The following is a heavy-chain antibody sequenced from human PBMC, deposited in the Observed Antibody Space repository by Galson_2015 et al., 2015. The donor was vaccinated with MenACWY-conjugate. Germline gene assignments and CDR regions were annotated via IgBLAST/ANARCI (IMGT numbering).Heavy chain of an antibody. CDR2: TSHYNGNT. CDR1: GYTFTNYD. V-gene: IGHV1-18*04. CDR3: ARVSLRDSGSNPNWLDP. D-gene: IGHD3-10*01. Sequence: SVKVSCKASGYTFTNYDITWVRQAPGQGLEWMGWTSHYNGNTRFGEKVQGRVSMTTDTSTNTAYMELRSLRSDDTAVYYCARVSLRDSGSNPNWLDPWGQGTLVTVSS. J-gene: IGHJ5*02.